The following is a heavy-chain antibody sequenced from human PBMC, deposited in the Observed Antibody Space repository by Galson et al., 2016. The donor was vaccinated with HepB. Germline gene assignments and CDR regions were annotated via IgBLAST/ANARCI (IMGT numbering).Heavy chain of an antibody. V-gene: IGHV3-33*08. J-gene: IGHJ4*02. CDR3: ARDSSSWYGYLEY. CDR1: GFTFSSYD. Sequence: SLRLSCAASGFTFSSYDMHWVRQATGKGLEWVAVIWYDGTNKYYGDSVKGRFTISRDNSKNTLYLQMNSLRAEDTAVYYCARDSSSWYGYLEYWGQGTPVTVSP. D-gene: IGHD6-13*01. CDR2: IWYDGTNK.